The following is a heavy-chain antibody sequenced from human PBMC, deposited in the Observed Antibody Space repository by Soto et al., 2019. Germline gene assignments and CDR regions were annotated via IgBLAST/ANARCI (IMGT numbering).Heavy chain of an antibody. D-gene: IGHD3-10*01. CDR3: ARVKASGYYYYGMDV. CDR2: INPSGGST. CDR1: GYTFTSYY. J-gene: IGHJ6*02. Sequence: ASVKVSGKASGYTFTSYYRHWVRQAPGQGLEWMGIINPSGGSTSYAQKFQGRVTMTRDTSTSTVYMELSSLRSEDTAVYYCARVKASGYYYYGMDVWGQGTTVTVSS. V-gene: IGHV1-46*01.